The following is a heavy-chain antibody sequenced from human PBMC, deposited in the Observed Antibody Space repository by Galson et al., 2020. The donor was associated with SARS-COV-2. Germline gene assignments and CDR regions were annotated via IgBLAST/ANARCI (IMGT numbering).Heavy chain of an antibody. V-gene: IGHV5-51*01. CDR1: GYGFSSYY. CDR3: ARNAMVRSSKCHYLEV. CDR2: IYPGDSET. D-gene: IGHD5-18*01. Sequence: GESLKISCKGSGYGFSSYYIAWVRQMPGKGLEWMGLIYPGDSETRYSPSFQGQVTISADKSISTVYLQWSSLRASDTAVYYCARNAMVRSSKCHYLEVWGGGTTVTVSS. J-gene: IGHJ6*03.